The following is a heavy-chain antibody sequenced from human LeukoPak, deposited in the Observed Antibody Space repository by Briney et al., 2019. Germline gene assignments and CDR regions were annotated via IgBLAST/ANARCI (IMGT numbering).Heavy chain of an antibody. D-gene: IGHD3-22*01. Sequence: GGSLRLSCAASGFTFSSYSMNWVRQAPGKGLEWVSSISSSSSYIYYADSVKGRFTISRDNAKNSLYLQMNSLRAGDTAVYYCARGGPNYYDSSGYYYYFDYWGQGTLVTVSS. V-gene: IGHV3-21*01. CDR1: GFTFSSYS. CDR2: ISSSSSYI. CDR3: ARGGPNYYDSSGYYYYFDY. J-gene: IGHJ4*02.